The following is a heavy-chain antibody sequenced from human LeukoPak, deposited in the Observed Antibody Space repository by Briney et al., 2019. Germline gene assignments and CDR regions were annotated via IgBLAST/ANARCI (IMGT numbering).Heavy chain of an antibody. D-gene: IGHD3-22*01. V-gene: IGHV3-21*01. CDR1: GFTFSNAW. J-gene: IGHJ3*02. Sequence: GGSLRLSCAASGFTFSNAWMSWVRQAPGKGLEWVSSISSSSTYIYYADSVKGRFTISRDNAKNSLDLQMNSLRAEDTAVYYCAKDYYDSSGYSDAFDIWGQGTMVTVSS. CDR3: AKDYYDSSGYSDAFDI. CDR2: ISSSSTYI.